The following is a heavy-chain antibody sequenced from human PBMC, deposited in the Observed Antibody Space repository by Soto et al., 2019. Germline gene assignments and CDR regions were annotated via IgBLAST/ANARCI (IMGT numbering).Heavy chain of an antibody. CDR2: IRSKAYGGTT. J-gene: IGHJ4*02. D-gene: IGHD1-7*01. CDR3: ARSPKSITGTPTGGGQNDY. CDR1: GFTFGDYA. V-gene: IGHV3-49*04. Sequence: LRLSCTASGFTFGDYAMSWVRQAPGKGLECVGFIRSKAYGGTTEYHADSVKGRFTVSRDNAKSSLYLQMNSLRAEDTAVYYCARSPKSITGTPTGGGQNDYWRQGALVSVSS.